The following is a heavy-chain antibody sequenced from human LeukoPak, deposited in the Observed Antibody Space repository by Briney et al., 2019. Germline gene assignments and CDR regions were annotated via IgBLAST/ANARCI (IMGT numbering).Heavy chain of an antibody. V-gene: IGHV3-30*18. CDR2: LSSDGSNK. D-gene: IGHD3-10*01. J-gene: IGHJ4*02. CDR3: AKESLYYDFDY. Sequence: GGSLNPSCVVSGLIVNSYGMNWVRQAQGKGLEWVAVLSSDGSNKYYADSVKGRFTISRDISKNTLYLQMNSLRADDTALYYCAKESLYYDFDYWGQGTLVTVSS. CDR1: GLIVNSYG.